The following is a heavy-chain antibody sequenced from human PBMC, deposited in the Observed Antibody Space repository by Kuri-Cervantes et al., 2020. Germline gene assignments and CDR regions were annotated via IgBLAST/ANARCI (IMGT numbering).Heavy chain of an antibody. V-gene: IGHV3-7*01. D-gene: IGHD6-13*01. CDR3: ARARVAAAGRWYYFDY. CDR2: IKQDGSEK. J-gene: IGHJ4*02. Sequence: GGSLRLSCAASGFTFSSYAMTWVRQAPGKGLEWVANIKQDGSEKYYVDSVKGRFTISRDNAKNSLYLQMNSLRAEDTAVYYCARARVAAAGRWYYFDYWGQGTLVTVSS. CDR1: GFTFSSYA.